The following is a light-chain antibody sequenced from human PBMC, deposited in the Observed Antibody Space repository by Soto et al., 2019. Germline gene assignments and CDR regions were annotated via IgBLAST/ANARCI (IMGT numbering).Light chain of an antibody. CDR2: EVS. J-gene: IGLJ2*01. CDR3: SSYTSSNTLV. Sequence: QSVLTQPASVSGSPGQSITISCTGTSSDVGVYNFVSWYLHHPGKAPKLMIYEVSTRPSGVSNRFSGSKSGNTASLTISGLQAEDEADYYCSSYTSSNTLVFGGGTKLTVL. CDR1: SSDVGVYNF. V-gene: IGLV2-14*01.